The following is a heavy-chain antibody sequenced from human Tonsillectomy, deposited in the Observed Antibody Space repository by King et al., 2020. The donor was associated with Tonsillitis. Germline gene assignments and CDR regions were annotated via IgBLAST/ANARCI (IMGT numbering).Heavy chain of an antibody. V-gene: IGHV3-23*04. CDR1: GFTFSSYA. CDR2: TSGTTGKT. J-gene: IGHJ6*02. D-gene: IGHD2-15*01. CDR3: AKGNMSCSGGSGPRSLYYYAMDV. Sequence: EVQLVESGGGLVQPGGSLRLSCAASGFTFSSYAMSWVRQAPGKGLEWVSATSGTTGKTYYADSVKGRFTISRDNSKNTLYLQMNSLRAEDTAVYYCAKGNMSCSGGSGPRSLYYYAMDVWGQGTTVTVSS.